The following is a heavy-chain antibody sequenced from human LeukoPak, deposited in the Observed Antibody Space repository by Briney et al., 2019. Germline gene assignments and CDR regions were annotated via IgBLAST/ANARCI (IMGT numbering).Heavy chain of an antibody. CDR2: INSDGTIT. CDR1: GFTFSSYW. Sequence: GGSLRLSCAASGFTFSSYWMHWVRQAPGKGLVWVSRINSDGTITSYADSVKGRFSISRDNAKNTLYLQMNSPRAEDTAVYYCARMGEWSKNWGQGTLVTVSS. J-gene: IGHJ4*02. CDR3: ARMGEWSKN. V-gene: IGHV3-74*01. D-gene: IGHD3-16*01.